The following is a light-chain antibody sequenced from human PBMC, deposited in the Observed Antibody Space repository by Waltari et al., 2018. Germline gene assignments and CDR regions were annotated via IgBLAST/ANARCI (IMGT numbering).Light chain of an antibody. CDR1: GDYMNYK. J-gene: IGLJ1*01. V-gene: IGLV9-49*03. CDR2: VGSGEVVR. Sequence: QPVLTQPPSASASLGASVTLTCTLSGDYMNYKVDWYQQRPGKGPRFVMRVGSGEVVRSKGDGIPDRFSVLGSGLNRYLTIKNIQKEDEGDYHCGTDHGSGSTFVYVFGSGTKVTVL. CDR3: GTDHGSGSTFVYV.